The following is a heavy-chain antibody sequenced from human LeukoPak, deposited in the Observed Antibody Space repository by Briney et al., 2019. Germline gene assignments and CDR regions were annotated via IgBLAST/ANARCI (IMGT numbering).Heavy chain of an antibody. V-gene: IGHV1-2*02. Sequence: ASVKVSCKASGYTFTNYYMHWVRQGPGLGFEWMGWINPKSGGTSYPQKFQGRLTMTRDTSISTAYMELSRLGSDDTAVYYCVPSANYYYFHYWGQGTLVTVSS. CDR2: INPKSGGT. CDR1: GYTFTNYY. J-gene: IGHJ4*02. D-gene: IGHD1-26*01. CDR3: VPSANYYYFHY.